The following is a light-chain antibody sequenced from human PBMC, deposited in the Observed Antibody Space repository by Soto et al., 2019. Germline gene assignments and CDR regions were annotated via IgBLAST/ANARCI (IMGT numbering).Light chain of an antibody. J-gene: IGKJ2*01. CDR1: QSISSY. Sequence: GDRVTITCRASQSISSYLSWYQQKPGKAPKFLIYAASSLQSGVPSRFSGSGSGTDFTLTISSLQPEDFATYHCKQSYSTPYTFGQGTKREIK. V-gene: IGKV1-39*01. CDR3: KQSYSTPYT. CDR2: AAS.